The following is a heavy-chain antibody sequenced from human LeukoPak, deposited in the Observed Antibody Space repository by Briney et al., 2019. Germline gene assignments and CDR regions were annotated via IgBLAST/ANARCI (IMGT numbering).Heavy chain of an antibody. D-gene: IGHD2-21*02. V-gene: IGHV1-2*06. CDR1: GYTFTGYY. J-gene: IGHJ4*02. CDR3: ARNYVTATLVDFDY. Sequence: ASVKVSCKASGYTFTGYYMHWARQAPGQGLEWMGRINPNSGGTNYAQKFQGRVTMTRDTSISTAYMELSRLRSDDTAVYYCARNYVTATLVDFDYWGQGTLVTVSS. CDR2: INPNSGGT.